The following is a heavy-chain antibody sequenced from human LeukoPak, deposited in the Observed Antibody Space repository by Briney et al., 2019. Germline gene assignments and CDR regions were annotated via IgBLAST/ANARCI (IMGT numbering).Heavy chain of an antibody. CDR2: INHSGST. J-gene: IGHJ6*02. Sequence: SETLSLTCAVYGGSFSGYYWSWIRQPPGKGLEWIGEINHSGSTNYNPSLKSRVTISVDTSNNQFSLKLSSVTAADTAVYYCARGYSGYAQSRMDVWGQGTTVTVSS. D-gene: IGHD5-12*01. V-gene: IGHV4-34*01. CDR3: ARGYSGYAQSRMDV. CDR1: GGSFSGYY.